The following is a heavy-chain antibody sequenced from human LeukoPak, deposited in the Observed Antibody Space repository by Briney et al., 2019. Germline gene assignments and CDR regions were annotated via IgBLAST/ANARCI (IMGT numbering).Heavy chain of an antibody. CDR2: ISGSGGNT. D-gene: IGHD6-13*01. V-gene: IGHV3-23*01. CDR3: ARDWPSEWQHLPDYDAVDI. Sequence: GGSLRLSCAASGFTFISYAMSWVRQPPGRGLNCVSSISGSGGNTFYADSVMGGFTISRDNSKNTLYLQLNSLRAEDTAVYYCARDWPSEWQHLPDYDAVDIWGQGTMVTVSS. J-gene: IGHJ3*02. CDR1: GFTFISYA.